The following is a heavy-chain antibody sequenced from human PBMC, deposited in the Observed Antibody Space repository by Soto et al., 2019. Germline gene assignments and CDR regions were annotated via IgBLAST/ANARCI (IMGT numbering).Heavy chain of an antibody. CDR3: VRQGIGNLHGLVDV. CDR1: SGPSSSHN. V-gene: IGHV4-59*08. D-gene: IGHD1-1*01. J-gene: IGHJ6*02. CDR2: VYNTGGT. Sequence: QVQLQQSGPGLVKPSETLSLTCTVSSGPSSSHNWGWIRQSPGRGLEWIGYVYNTGGTSYNPSLKRRVPXSADTSANHISLTLSSVTAADTAIYYCVRQGIGNLHGLVDVWGQGTTVSVSS.